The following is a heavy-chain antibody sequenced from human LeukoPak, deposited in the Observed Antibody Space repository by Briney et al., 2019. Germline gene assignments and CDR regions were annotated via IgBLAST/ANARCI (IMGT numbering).Heavy chain of an antibody. V-gene: IGHV3-48*03. CDR2: ISSSGSTI. CDR1: GFTFSSYE. J-gene: IGHJ4*02. Sequence: GGSLRLSCAASGFTFSSYEMNWVRQAPGKGLEWVSYISSSGSTIYYADSVKGRFTISRDNAKNTLYLQMNSLRAEDTAVYYCARVAWGDPNSPFDYWGQGALVTVSS. D-gene: IGHD2-21*02. CDR3: ARVAWGDPNSPFDY.